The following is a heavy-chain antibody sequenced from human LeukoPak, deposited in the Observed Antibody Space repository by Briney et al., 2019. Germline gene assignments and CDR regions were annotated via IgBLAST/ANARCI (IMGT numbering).Heavy chain of an antibody. Sequence: GASVKVSCKASGYTFTGYYMHWVRQAPGHGLEWMGRINPNSGGTNYAQKFQGRVTMTRDTSISTAYMELSRLRSDDTAVYYCARDYYYYDSSGYYYIPYYFDYWGQGTLVTVSS. CDR1: GYTFTGYY. J-gene: IGHJ4*02. CDR3: ARDYYYYDSSGYYYIPYYFDY. V-gene: IGHV1-2*06. D-gene: IGHD3-22*01. CDR2: INPNSGGT.